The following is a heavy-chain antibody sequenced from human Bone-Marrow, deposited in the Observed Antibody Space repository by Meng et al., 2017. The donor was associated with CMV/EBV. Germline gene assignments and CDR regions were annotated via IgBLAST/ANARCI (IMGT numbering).Heavy chain of an antibody. CDR1: GFTFSSYD. Sequence: GEYLKISWAASGFTFSSYDMHWVRQATGKGLEWVSAIGTAGDTYYPGSVKGRFTISRENAKNSLYLQMNSLRAGDTAVYYCARGEGVVGATPFDFWGQGTMVTVSS. V-gene: IGHV3-13*01. CDR3: ARGEGVVGATPFDF. CDR2: IGTAGDT. D-gene: IGHD1-26*01. J-gene: IGHJ3*01.